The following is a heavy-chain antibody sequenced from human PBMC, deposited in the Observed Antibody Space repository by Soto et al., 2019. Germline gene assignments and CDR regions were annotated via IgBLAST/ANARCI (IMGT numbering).Heavy chain of an antibody. CDR1: GFTFGDYA. J-gene: IGHJ5*02. CDR3: AAQSRWFDP. V-gene: IGHV3-11*01. CDR2: ISSSGSTI. Sequence: GGSLRLSCTASGFTFGDYAMSWFRQAPGKGLEWVSYISSSGSTIYYADSVKGRFTISRDNAKNSLYLQMNSLRAEDTAVYYCAAQSRWFDPWGQGTLVTVSS.